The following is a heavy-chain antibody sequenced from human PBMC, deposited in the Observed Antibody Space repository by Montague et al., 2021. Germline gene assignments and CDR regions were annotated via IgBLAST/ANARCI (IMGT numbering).Heavy chain of an antibody. V-gene: IGHV4-59*08. J-gene: IGHJ4*02. CDR2: IYDSGTT. CDR3: ARRLGIRAQFDY. CDR1: GGSISEFY. Sequence: SETLSLTCTVTGGSISEFYWSWIRQSPEKGPEWIGYIYDSGTTNYNPSLKSRVTISADTSMNQFSLNLRSVTAADTAVYFCARRLGIRAQFDYWGQGTLVTVSS. D-gene: IGHD7-27*01.